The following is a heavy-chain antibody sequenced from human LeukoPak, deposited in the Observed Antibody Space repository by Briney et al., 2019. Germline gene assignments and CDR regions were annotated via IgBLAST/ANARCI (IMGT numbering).Heavy chain of an antibody. CDR3: ARVVYSSSWGYYYYMDV. Sequence: SETLSLTCTVSGGSISSSSYYWGWIRQPPGKGLEWIGSIYYSGSTYYNPSLKSRVTISVDTSKNQFSLKLSSVTAADTAVYYCARVVYSSSWGYYYYMDVWGKGTTVTVSS. V-gene: IGHV4-39*07. CDR2: IYYSGST. D-gene: IGHD6-13*01. CDR1: GGSISSSSYY. J-gene: IGHJ6*03.